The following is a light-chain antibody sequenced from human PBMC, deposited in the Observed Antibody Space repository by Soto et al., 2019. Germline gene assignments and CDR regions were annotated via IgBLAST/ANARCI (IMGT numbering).Light chain of an antibody. CDR2: GTS. CDR3: EYYGTSIT. CDR1: QSISNNH. J-gene: IGKJ4*01. Sequence: EIVLTQSPGTLSLSPGERVTLSCRASQSISNNHLAWYQQNPGQAPRLLIHGTSNRATGIPDRFSGSGSGTDFTLTFSRLEPEDFAVYYCEYYGTSITFGGGTKVEIK. V-gene: IGKV3-20*01.